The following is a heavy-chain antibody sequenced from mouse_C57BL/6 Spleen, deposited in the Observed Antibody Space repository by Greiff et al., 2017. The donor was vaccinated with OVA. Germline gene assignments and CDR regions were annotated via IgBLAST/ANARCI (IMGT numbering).Heavy chain of an antibody. J-gene: IGHJ4*01. CDR3: ARIAPYGYEPYYYAMDY. V-gene: IGHV8-8*01. CDR1: GFSLSTFGMG. Sequence: QVTLKVCGPGILQPSQTLSLTCSFSGFSLSTFGMGVGWIRQPSGKGLEWLAHIWWDDDKYYNPALKSRLTISKDTSKNQVFLKIANVDTADTATYYCARIAPYGYEPYYYAMDYWGQGTSVTVSS. CDR2: IWWDDDK. D-gene: IGHD2-2*01.